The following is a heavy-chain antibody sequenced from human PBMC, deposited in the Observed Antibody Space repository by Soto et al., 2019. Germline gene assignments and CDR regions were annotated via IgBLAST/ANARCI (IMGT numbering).Heavy chain of an antibody. CDR2: ISYSADKT. D-gene: IGHD1-7*01. V-gene: IGHV3-23*01. CDR1: GFTFNTYV. CDR3: ARRARTATTNWGAFDV. Sequence: EVQLLESGGGLVQPGGSLRLSCAASGFTFNTYVLNWVRQAPGKGLEWVSTISYSADKTHYADSVKGRFTISRDNSRDTLFLQMNSRGADDAAVYYCARRARTATTNWGAFDVWGQGTMVTVSS. J-gene: IGHJ3*01.